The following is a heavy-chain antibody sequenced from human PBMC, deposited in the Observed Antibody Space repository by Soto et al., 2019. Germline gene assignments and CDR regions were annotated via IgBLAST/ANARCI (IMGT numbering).Heavy chain of an antibody. CDR3: TTEGGSYYPGYYYFDF. D-gene: IGHD1-26*01. CDR2: IKSKTDGGTT. CDR1: GFTFSDYY. Sequence: PGGSLRLSCAASGFTFSDYYMSWVRQAPGKGLEWVGRIKSKTDGGTTDYAAPVKGRFTISRDDSKNTLYLQMNSLKTEDTAVYYCTTEGGSYYPGYYYFDFWGQGTLVTVSS. J-gene: IGHJ4*02. V-gene: IGHV3-15*01.